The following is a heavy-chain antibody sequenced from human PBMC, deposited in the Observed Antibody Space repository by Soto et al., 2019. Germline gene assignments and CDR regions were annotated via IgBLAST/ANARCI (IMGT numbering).Heavy chain of an antibody. CDR3: ARETLSFGSALDV. Sequence: HPGGSLRLSCAASGFRFDDYNMHWVRQAPGKGLEWVSLITWNGGNKYYEDSVKGRFTISRDGTTQSVSLQMTSRKREDTGVYYCARETLSFGSALDVWGQGTTVTVSS. V-gene: IGHV3-43*01. CDR2: ITWNGGNK. D-gene: IGHD3-3*01. CDR1: GFRFDDYN. J-gene: IGHJ6*02.